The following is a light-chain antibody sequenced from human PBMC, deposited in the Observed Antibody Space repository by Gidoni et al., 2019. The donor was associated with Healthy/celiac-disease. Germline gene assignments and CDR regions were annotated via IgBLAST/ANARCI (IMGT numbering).Light chain of an antibody. V-gene: IGKV4-1*01. CDR3: QQYYSTSLT. J-gene: IGKJ4*01. CDR1: KSVFYSSNNKNY. CDR2: WAS. Sequence: DIVMTQSPDSLAVSLGERATINCKSSKSVFYSSNNKNYLAWYQPKPGQPPKLLIYWASTRESGVPDRFRGCGSGTDFTLTISGLQAADVAVYYCQQYYSTSLTFGGGTKVEI.